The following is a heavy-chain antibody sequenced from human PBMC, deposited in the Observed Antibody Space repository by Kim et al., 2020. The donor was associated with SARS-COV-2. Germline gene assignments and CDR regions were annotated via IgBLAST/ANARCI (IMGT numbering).Heavy chain of an antibody. CDR3: AKGRHRDGHDWSFQY. D-gene: IGHD5-12*01. V-gene: IGHV3-30*01. J-gene: IGHJ4*02. CDR1: GFTFSANS. Sequence: GGSLRLSCAASGFTFSANSMHWVRLAPGKGLEWVASVSYDMSNTYHADSVKGRFTISRDNSESTLYLQMNSLRAEDTAVYYCAKGRHRDGHDWSFQYWGQGTLVTVSS. CDR2: VSYDMSNT.